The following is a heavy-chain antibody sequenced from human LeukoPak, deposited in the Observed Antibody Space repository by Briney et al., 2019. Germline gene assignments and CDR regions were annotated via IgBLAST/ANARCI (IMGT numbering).Heavy chain of an antibody. CDR2: ISGSADGT. CDR1: GFTFSSYA. V-gene: IGHV3-23*01. Sequence: SGGSLRLSCAAYGFTFSSYAMNWVRQAPGKGLEWVSTISGSADGTYYADSVKGRFTISRDNSKSTLYLQMNSLRAEDTAVYYCARTVTTDYAFDIWGQGTMVTVSS. D-gene: IGHD4-17*01. J-gene: IGHJ3*02. CDR3: ARTVTTDYAFDI.